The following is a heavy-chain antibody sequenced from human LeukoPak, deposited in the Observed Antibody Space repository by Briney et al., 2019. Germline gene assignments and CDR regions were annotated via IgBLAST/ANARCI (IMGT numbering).Heavy chain of an antibody. CDR2: IWYDGTNK. V-gene: IGHV3-33*06. CDR3: AKSGRNWAYLEY. D-gene: IGHD7-27*01. J-gene: IGHJ4*02. CDR1: GFTLSNYG. Sequence: PGGSLRLSCAVSGFTLSNYGMHWVRQAPGRGLEWVAVIWYDGTNKYYADSVRGRFTISRDSSKNTLYLQMNSLRAEDTAAYYCAKSGRNWAYLEYWGQGTLVTVSS.